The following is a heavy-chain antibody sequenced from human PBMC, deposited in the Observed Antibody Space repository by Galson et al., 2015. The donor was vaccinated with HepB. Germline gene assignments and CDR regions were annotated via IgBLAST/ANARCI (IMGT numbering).Heavy chain of an antibody. CDR2: ITSSGTI. D-gene: IGHD6-13*01. J-gene: IGHJ2*01. CDR1: GFTFSDYS. CDR3: ARDALRYSSSWYFDL. Sequence: SLRLSCAASGFTFSDYSMKWVRQAPGKGLEWVSYITSSGTIYYGDPVKGRFTISRDNAKNSLYLQMNSLRDEDTAVYYCARDALRYSSSWYFDLSGRGTRVTV. V-gene: IGHV3-48*02.